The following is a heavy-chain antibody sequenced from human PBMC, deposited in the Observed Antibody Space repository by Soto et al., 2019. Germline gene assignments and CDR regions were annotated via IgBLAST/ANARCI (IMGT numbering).Heavy chain of an antibody. J-gene: IGHJ5*02. CDR3: ARDLYYDFWSGYSNWFDP. D-gene: IGHD3-3*01. Sequence: PSETLSLTCTVSGGSISSYYWGWIRQPAGKGLEWIGRIYTSGSTNYNPSLKSRVTMSVDTSKNQFSLKLSSVTAADTAVYYCARDLYYDFWSGYSNWFDPWGHGTLVTVSS. CDR2: IYTSGST. V-gene: IGHV4-4*07. CDR1: GGSISSYY.